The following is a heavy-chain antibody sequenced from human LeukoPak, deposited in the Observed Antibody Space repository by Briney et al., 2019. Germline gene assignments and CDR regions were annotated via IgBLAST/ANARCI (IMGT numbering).Heavy chain of an antibody. Sequence: GGSLTLSCAASGFTFSSYAMSWVRQAPGKGLEWVSAISGSGGSTYYADSVKGRFTISRDNSKNTLYLQMNSLRAEDTAVYYCAKDLGSGYYYDYWGQGTLVTVSS. CDR2: ISGSGGST. D-gene: IGHD3-22*01. V-gene: IGHV3-23*01. J-gene: IGHJ4*02. CDR3: AKDLGSGYYYDY. CDR1: GFTFSSYA.